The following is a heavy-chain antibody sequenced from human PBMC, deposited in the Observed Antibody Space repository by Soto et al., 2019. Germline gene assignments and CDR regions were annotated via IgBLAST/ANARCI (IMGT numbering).Heavy chain of an antibody. D-gene: IGHD4-4*01. CDR1: GFTFSSYS. CDR3: AKDTYSNYAYYYYGMDV. V-gene: IGHV3-21*01. Sequence: NPGGSLRLSCAASGFTFSSYSMNWVRQAPGKGLEWVSSISSSSSYIYYADSVKGRFTISRDNAKNSLYLQMNSLRAEDTAVYYCAKDTYSNYAYYYYGMDVWGQGTTVTVSS. CDR2: ISSSSSYI. J-gene: IGHJ6*02.